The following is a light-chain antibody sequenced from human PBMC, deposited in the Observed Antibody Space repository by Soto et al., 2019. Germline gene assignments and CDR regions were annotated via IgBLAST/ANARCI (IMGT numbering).Light chain of an antibody. Sequence: TAAQCVSPEGSATRSCRASQSISDTLAWYQQKPGQAPRLLIHGASTRATGFPARFSGSGSGTDFTLTISSLQPEDFAVYYRHQYNKLSWTFAGGTKVDIK. V-gene: IGKV3-15*01. CDR1: QSISDT. CDR2: GAS. J-gene: IGKJ4*02. CDR3: HQYNKLSWT.